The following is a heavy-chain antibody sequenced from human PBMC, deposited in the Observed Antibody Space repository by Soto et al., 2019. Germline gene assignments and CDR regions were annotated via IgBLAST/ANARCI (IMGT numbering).Heavy chain of an antibody. CDR1: GGSISSGGYS. Sequence: KPSETLSLTCAVSGGSISSGGYSWSWIRQPPGKGLEWIGYIYHSGSTYYNPSLKSRVTISVDRSKNQFSLELSSVTAADTAVYYCARGRHVDTAMVLQYNWFDPWGQGTLVTVSS. D-gene: IGHD5-18*01. V-gene: IGHV4-30-2*01. CDR3: ARGRHVDTAMVLQYNWFDP. CDR2: IYHSGST. J-gene: IGHJ5*02.